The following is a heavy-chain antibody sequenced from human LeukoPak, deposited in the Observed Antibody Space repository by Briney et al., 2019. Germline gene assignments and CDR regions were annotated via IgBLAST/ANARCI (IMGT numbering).Heavy chain of an antibody. J-gene: IGHJ5*02. CDR3: ARHLRKYSNWFDP. CDR1: GGSIGSYY. V-gene: IGHV4-59*08. Sequence: PSETLSLTCTVSGGSIGSYYWSWIRQPPGKGLEWIGYIYYSGSTNYNPSLKSRVTISVDTSKNQFSLKLSSVTAADTAVYYCARHLRKYSNWFDPWGQGTLVTVSS. CDR2: IYYSGST. D-gene: IGHD2/OR15-2a*01.